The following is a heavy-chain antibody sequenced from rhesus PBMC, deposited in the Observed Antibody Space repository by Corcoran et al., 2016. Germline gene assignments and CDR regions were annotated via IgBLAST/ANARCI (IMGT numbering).Heavy chain of an antibody. V-gene: IGHV3-178*01. CDR1: GFTFSDSY. Sequence: EVQLVESGGGLAKPGGSLRLSCAASGFTFSDSYMDLVRPASGTGLECVSRISNGGDRTGYASSGKGRFTISREDAKNTLYLQMDGLRAEDTAVYYCARDRYNWNYVYYGLDSWGQGVAVTVSS. D-gene: IGHD1-26*01. CDR2: ISNGGDRT. CDR3: ARDRYNWNYVYYGLDS. J-gene: IGHJ6*01.